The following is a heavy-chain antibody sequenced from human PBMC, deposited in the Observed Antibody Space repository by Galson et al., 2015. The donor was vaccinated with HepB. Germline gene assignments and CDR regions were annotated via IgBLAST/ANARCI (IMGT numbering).Heavy chain of an antibody. V-gene: IGHV3-33*01. CDR1: GFIFSRHG. Sequence: SLRLSCAASGFIFSRHGIRWVRQAPGKGLECVAMIWHDGSNQLYADSVKGRFTISRDNSKNTLYLQMNSLRAEDTAVYYCVRESLMAMVTFDLWGRGTLVTVSS. D-gene: IGHD5-18*01. CDR3: VRESLMAMVTFDL. CDR2: IWHDGSNQ. J-gene: IGHJ4*02.